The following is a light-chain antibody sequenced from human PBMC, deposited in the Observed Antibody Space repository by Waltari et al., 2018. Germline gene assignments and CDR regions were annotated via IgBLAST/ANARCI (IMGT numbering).Light chain of an antibody. Sequence: SALTQPDSVSGSPGQSITISCSGISSDSGGDNYVSCYQPHPGEAPNVIIYDGTNRAPGVSDRVSGSKSGSSASLTICGLQPEDEADYYCSSFTSSTTGIFGGGNKLTVL. V-gene: IGLV2-14*03. CDR1: SSDSGGDNY. CDR3: SSFTSSTTGI. CDR2: DGT. J-gene: IGLJ2*01.